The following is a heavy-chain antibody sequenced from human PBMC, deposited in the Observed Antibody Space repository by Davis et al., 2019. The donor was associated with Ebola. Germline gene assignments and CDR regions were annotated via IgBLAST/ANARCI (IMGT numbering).Heavy chain of an antibody. CDR2: IYSGGST. V-gene: IGHV3-53*01. Sequence: GESLKISCAASGFTVSSNYMSWVRQAPGKGLEWVSVIYSGGSTYYADSVKGRFTISRDNSKNTLYLQMNSLRAEDTAVYYCAKWGNYDFWSGYYTDDNWFDPWGQGTLVTVSS. D-gene: IGHD3-3*01. J-gene: IGHJ5*02. CDR1: GFTVSSNY. CDR3: AKWGNYDFWSGYYTDDNWFDP.